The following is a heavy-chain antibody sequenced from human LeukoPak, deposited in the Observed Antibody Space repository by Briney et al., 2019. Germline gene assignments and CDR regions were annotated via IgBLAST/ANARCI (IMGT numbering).Heavy chain of an antibody. CDR1: GFPFSSYA. V-gene: IGHV3-23*01. Sequence: GSLRLSCTASGFPFSSYAMYWVRQSPGKGLEWVSGIFGSGGSAHYADSVKGRFTISRDNSQNTVYLQMNSLRAEDTAVYYCGKTTTGYSSGRNPAWPIDYWGQGTLVSVSS. CDR3: GKTTTGYSSGRNPAWPIDY. CDR2: IFGSGGSA. D-gene: IGHD2-15*01. J-gene: IGHJ4*02.